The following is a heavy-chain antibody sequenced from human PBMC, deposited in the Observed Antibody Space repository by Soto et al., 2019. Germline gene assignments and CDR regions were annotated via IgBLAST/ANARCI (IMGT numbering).Heavy chain of an antibody. V-gene: IGHV1-69*12. CDR3: ARDYPHYYGMDV. CDR1: GGTFSSYA. Sequence: QVQLVQSGAEVKKPGSSVKVSCKASGGTFSSYAISWVRQAPGQGLEWMGGIIPIFGTANYAQKFQGRVTITADEWASTAYMELSSLRSEDTAVYYCARDYPHYYGMDVWGQGTTVTVSS. CDR2: IIPIFGTA. J-gene: IGHJ6*02.